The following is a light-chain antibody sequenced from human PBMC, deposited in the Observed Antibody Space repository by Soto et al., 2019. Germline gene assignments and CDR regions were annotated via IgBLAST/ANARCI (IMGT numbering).Light chain of an antibody. Sequence: EIVLTQSPATLSLSPGERATLSCRASQSVSSYLAWYQQKPGQTPSLLVYGASSRATGIPDRFSGSGSGADFTLIIRRLEPEDFAVYYCQQYGSSPLTFGGGTKVDIK. CDR3: QQYGSSPLT. J-gene: IGKJ4*01. CDR2: GAS. CDR1: QSVSSY. V-gene: IGKV3-20*01.